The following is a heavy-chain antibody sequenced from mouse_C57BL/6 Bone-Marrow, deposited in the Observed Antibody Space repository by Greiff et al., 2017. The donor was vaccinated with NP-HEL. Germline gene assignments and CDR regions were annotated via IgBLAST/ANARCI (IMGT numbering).Heavy chain of an antibody. V-gene: IGHV14-4*01. Sequence: VQLKQSGAELVRPGASVTLSCTASGFNIKDDYMHWVKQRPEQGLEWIGWIDPENGDTEYASKFQGKATITADTSSNTAYLQLSSLTSEDTAVYYCTTYYYDPYWGQGTLVTVSA. CDR3: TTYYYDPY. J-gene: IGHJ3*01. CDR1: GFNIKDDY. CDR2: IDPENGDT. D-gene: IGHD1-1*01.